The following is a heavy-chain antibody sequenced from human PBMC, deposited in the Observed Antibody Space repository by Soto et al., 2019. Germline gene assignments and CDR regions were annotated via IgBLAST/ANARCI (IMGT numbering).Heavy chain of an antibody. V-gene: IGHV3-30*07. CDR1: GFIFTSYI. D-gene: IGHD1-26*01. J-gene: IGHJ4*02. Sequence: GGSLRLSCAASGFIFTSYIVHWVRQATGKGLEWVASVSYDGSKKHYADSVKGRFSISRDNSKNTLYLQMNSLRTEDTAVYYCARVRFLGGRGDYVDYWGQGTLVTVSS. CDR3: ARVRFLGGRGDYVDY. CDR2: VSYDGSKK.